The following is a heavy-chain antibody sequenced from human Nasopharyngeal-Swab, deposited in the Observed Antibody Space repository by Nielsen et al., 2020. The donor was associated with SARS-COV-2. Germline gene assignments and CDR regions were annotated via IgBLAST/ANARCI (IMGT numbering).Heavy chain of an antibody. Sequence: GESPKILCAASGFPFSSYGMEWVPQAPGKGMGWVSAICGSGGSTYDADSVRGRFTISRDNSRNTLYLQMNSLRAEDTAVYYCAKDHYYDSSGHTGAEYFHHWGQGTLVTVSS. CDR3: AKDHYYDSSGHTGAEYFHH. CDR2: ICGSGGST. V-gene: IGHV3-23*01. J-gene: IGHJ1*01. CDR1: GFPFSSYG. D-gene: IGHD3-22*01.